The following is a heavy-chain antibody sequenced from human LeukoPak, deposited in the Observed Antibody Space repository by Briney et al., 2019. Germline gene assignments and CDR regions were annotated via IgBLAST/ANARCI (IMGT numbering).Heavy chain of an antibody. J-gene: IGHJ4*02. CDR3: AKGPYSTSSYGYFDY. CDR2: ISAGGGST. D-gene: IGHD2-2*01. V-gene: IGHV3-23*01. CDR1: GFTFSNFA. Sequence: GRSLRLSCAASGFTFSNFAMSWVRQAPGKGLEWVSDISAGGGSTYYADFVKGRFTISRDNSKNTMYLQMNSLRAEDTAVYYCAKGPYSTSSYGYFDYWGQGTLVTVSS.